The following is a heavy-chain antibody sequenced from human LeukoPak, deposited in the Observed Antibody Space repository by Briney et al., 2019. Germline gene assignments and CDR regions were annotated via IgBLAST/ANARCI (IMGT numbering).Heavy chain of an antibody. D-gene: IGHD3-22*01. CDR2: ICGSDGSR. CDR1: GFTFSTYA. J-gene: IGHJ4*02. CDR3: ARDKADSLAHYYEPPGFDY. Sequence: GGSLRLSCAASGFTFSTYAMSWVRRAPGEGLEWVSAICGSDGSRYYADSVKGRFTISRDNAKNSLYLQMNSLRAEDTAVYYCARDKADSLAHYYEPPGFDYWGQGTLVTVSS. V-gene: IGHV3-23*01.